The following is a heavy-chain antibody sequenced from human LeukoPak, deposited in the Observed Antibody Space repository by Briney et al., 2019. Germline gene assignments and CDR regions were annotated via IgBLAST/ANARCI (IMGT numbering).Heavy chain of an antibody. CDR1: GGSISSGSHY. CDR3: ARVDYDSSGPFDY. V-gene: IGHV4-39*07. J-gene: IGHJ4*02. CDR2: IYHSGST. D-gene: IGHD3-22*01. Sequence: SETLSLTCTVSGGSISSGSHYWNWIRQPPVKGLEWIGSIYHSGSTYYNPSLKSRVTISVDTSKNQFSLKLSSVTAADTAVYYCARVDYDSSGPFDYWGQGTLVTVSS.